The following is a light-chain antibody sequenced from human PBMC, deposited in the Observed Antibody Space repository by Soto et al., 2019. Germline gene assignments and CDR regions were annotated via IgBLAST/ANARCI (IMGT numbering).Light chain of an antibody. J-gene: IGKJ5*01. CDR1: QSVTSY. V-gene: IGKV3-11*01. CDR2: DAS. Sequence: VLTQSPGTLSLSPGERSTLSCRASQSVTSYLAWYQQRPGQAPRLLIYDASRRATGIPARFSGSGSGADFTLTISTLEPEDFAVYYCQQRSSWPITFGQGTRLEIK. CDR3: QQRSSWPIT.